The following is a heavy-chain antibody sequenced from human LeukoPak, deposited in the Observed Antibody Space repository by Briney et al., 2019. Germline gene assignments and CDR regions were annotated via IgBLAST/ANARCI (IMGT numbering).Heavy chain of an antibody. V-gene: IGHV3-48*03. J-gene: IGHJ4*02. CDR2: INTSGSTI. Sequence: PGGSLRLSCAASGFTFSNYEMHWVRQAPGKGLEWLSCINTSGSTIYYADSVKGRFTVSRDNARNSLYLQMNSLRDEDTGVYYCARNGPGHSFDHWGQGSLVTVSS. D-gene: IGHD1-14*01. CDR3: ARNGPGHSFDH. CDR1: GFTFSNYE.